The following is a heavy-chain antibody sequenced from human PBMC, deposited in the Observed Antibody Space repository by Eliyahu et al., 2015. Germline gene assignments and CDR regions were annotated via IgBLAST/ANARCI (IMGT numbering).Heavy chain of an antibody. D-gene: IGHD6-19*01. CDR2: IYPSDSDT. CDR3: ARLVSGTGYFDP. V-gene: IGHV5-51*03. Sequence: EVQLVQSGAEVKKPGESLKISCKGSGFYFTTXWIGWVRPIPGKGLEWVGIIYPSDSDTRYSPSFEGQVTISVDKSISTAYLQWNNLKASDTATYFCARLVSGTGYFDPWGQGTLVTVSS. J-gene: IGHJ5*02. CDR1: GFYFTTXW.